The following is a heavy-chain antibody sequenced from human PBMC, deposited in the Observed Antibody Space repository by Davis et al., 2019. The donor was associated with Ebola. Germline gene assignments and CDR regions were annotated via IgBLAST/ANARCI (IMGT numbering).Heavy chain of an antibody. D-gene: IGHD5-12*01. CDR1: GFTLSTYS. CDR2: IGTTTSAI. CDR3: ARDAKLRDSGYDYFFDY. J-gene: IGHJ4*02. V-gene: IGHV3-48*02. Sequence: GASLKISCAASGFTLSTYSMNWVRQAPGKGLEWVSHIGTTTSAIEYADSVKGRFTISRDNARNSLFLQMNSLRDEDTAVYYCARDAKLRDSGYDYFFDYWGQGALVTVSS.